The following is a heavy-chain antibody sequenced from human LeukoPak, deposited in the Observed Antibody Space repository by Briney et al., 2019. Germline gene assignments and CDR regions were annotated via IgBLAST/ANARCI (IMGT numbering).Heavy chain of an antibody. CDR3: ARRSSGPLYYYYYYMDV. Sequence: PGGSLRLSCAASGFTFSSYSMNWVRQAPGKGLEWVSHISSSSSTIYYADSVKGRFTISRDNAKNSLYLQMNSLRAEDTAVYYCARRSSGPLYYYYYYMDVWGKGTTVTVSS. CDR2: ISSSSSTI. D-gene: IGHD3-22*01. J-gene: IGHJ6*03. CDR1: GFTFSSYS. V-gene: IGHV3-48*01.